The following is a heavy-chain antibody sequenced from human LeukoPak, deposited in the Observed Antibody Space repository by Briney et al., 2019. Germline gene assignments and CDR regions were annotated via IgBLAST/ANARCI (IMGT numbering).Heavy chain of an antibody. CDR2: ISGSGGST. Sequence: AGGSLRLSCAASGFTFSSYAMSWVRQAPGKGLEWVSAISGSGGSTYYADSVKGRFTISRDNSKNTLYLQMNSLRAEDTAVYYCAKYLVATIRGNNLDYWGQGTLVTVSS. CDR3: AKYLVATIRGNNLDY. V-gene: IGHV3-23*01. J-gene: IGHJ4*02. D-gene: IGHD5-12*01. CDR1: GFTFSSYA.